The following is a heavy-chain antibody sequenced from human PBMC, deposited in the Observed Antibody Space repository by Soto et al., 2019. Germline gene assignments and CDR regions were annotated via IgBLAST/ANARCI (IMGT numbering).Heavy chain of an antibody. CDR1: GVSITSYF. V-gene: IGHV4-59*01. J-gene: IGHJ4*02. CDR2: ISFSGAT. D-gene: IGHD3-9*01. Sequence: SETLSLTCTVSGVSITSYFWSWIRQTPGKGLDWIGSISFSGATYSNPSLKGRAALSVDTSENHLSLTLNSVTSADTAVYFCARDRRDGYKRYFAFWGQGNRVTVSS. CDR3: ARDRRDGYKRYFAF.